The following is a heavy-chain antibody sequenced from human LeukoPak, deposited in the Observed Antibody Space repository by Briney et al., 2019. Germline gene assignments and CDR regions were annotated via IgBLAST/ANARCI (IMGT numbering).Heavy chain of an antibody. D-gene: IGHD6-19*01. CDR1: GDSFTSYW. CDR3: ARTPQDSSGWYDYYYGMDV. Sequence: GESLKISCKGSGDSFTSYWIGWVRQMTGKGLEWMGIIYPSDSDTRYSPSFQGQVTISADKSISTAYLQWSSLKASDTAMYYCARTPQDSSGWYDYYYGMDVWGQGTTVTVSS. J-gene: IGHJ6*02. CDR2: IYPSDSDT. V-gene: IGHV5-51*01.